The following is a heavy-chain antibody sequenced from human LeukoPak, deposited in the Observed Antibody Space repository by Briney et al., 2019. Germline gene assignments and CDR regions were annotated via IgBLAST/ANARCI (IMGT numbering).Heavy chain of an antibody. CDR2: IYSGGST. D-gene: IGHD2-15*01. CDR1: GFIFSSYG. V-gene: IGHV3-66*01. Sequence: PGGSLRLSCAASGFIFSSYGMHWVRQAPGKGLEWVSVIYSGGSTYYADSVKGRFTISRDNSKNTLYLQMNSLRAEDTAVYYCARGSVSGGDYWGQGTLVTVSS. J-gene: IGHJ4*02. CDR3: ARGSVSGGDY.